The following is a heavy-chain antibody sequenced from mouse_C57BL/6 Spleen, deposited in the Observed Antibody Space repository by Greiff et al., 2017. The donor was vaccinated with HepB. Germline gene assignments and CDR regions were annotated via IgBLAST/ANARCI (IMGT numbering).Heavy chain of an antibody. V-gene: IGHV1-42*01. J-gene: IGHJ1*03. CDR2: INPSTGGT. Sequence: VQLKESGPELVKPGASVKISCKASGYSFTGYYMNWVKQSPEKSLEWIGEINPSTGGTTYNQKFKAKATLTVDKSSSTAYMQLKSLTSEDSAVYYCARDIYYDYDGYFDVWGTGTTVTVSS. CDR3: ARDIYYDYDGYFDV. D-gene: IGHD2-4*01. CDR1: GYSFTGYY.